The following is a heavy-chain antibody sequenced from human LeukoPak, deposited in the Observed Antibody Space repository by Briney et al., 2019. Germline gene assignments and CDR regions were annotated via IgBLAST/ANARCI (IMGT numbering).Heavy chain of an antibody. J-gene: IGHJ4*02. D-gene: IGHD3-10*01. CDR3: AREFYGSGSYYDY. Sequence: GGSLRLSCAASGFTFSSYWVSWVRQAPGKGLEWVANIKQDGSEKYYVDSVKGRFTISRDNAKNSLYLQMNSLRAEDTAVYYCAREFYGSGSYYDYWGQGTLVTVSS. CDR1: GFTFSSYW. CDR2: IKQDGSEK. V-gene: IGHV3-7*01.